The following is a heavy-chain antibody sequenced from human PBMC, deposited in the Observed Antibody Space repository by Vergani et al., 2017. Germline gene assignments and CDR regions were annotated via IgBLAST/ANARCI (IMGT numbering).Heavy chain of an antibody. J-gene: IGHJ4*02. CDR3: AKDYNIMGALHY. CDR2: INWNSDSI. D-gene: IGHD5-12*01. V-gene: IGHV3-9*01. Sequence: EVLLVESGGGLVQPGRSLRLSCAASGFTFDDYAMHWVRQAPGKGLEWVSGINWNSDSIAYADSVKGRFTISRDNAKNTLFLQLKTLRAEDTGVYYCAKDYNIMGALHYWGQGTLVAVSS. CDR1: GFTFDDYA.